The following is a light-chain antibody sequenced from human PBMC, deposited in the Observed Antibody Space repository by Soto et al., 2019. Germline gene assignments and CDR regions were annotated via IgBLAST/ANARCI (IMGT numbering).Light chain of an antibody. CDR3: GSWDSSLSAYV. CDR2: DDD. Sequence: QSVLTQPPSLSAAPGQKVTISCSGSSSNIGGNSVSWYQQLPVTAPKLLIYDDDKRPSGIPDRFSGSKSGTSATLGITGFQTGDEADYYCGSWDSSLSAYVFATGTKVTVL. CDR1: SSNIGGNS. J-gene: IGLJ1*01. V-gene: IGLV1-51*01.